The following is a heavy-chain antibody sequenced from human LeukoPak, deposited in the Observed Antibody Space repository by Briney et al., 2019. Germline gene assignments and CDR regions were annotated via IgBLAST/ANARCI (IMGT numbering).Heavy chain of an antibody. V-gene: IGHV3-7*01. CDR2: IKKDGSDK. Sequence: GGSLRLSCAASGFTFSSYWMSWVRQAPGKGLEWVANIKKDGSDKYSVDSVKGRFTISRDNAKTSLYLQMNSLRAEDTAVYYCARHLSGVTGYTYGRGIDYWGQGTLVTVSS. CDR3: ARHLSGVTGYTYGRGIDY. CDR1: GFTFSSYW. D-gene: IGHD5-18*01. J-gene: IGHJ4*02.